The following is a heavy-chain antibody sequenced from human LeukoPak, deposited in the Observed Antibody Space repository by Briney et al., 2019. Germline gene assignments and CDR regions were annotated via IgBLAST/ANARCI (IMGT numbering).Heavy chain of an antibody. Sequence: SVKVSCKASGGTFSSYAISWVRQAPGQGLEWMGRIIPILGIANYAQKFQGRVTITADKSTSTAYMELGSLRSEDTAVYYCARDGGGDAAGHAYWGQRTLVTVSS. CDR2: IIPILGIA. J-gene: IGHJ4*02. V-gene: IGHV1-69*04. CDR1: GGTFSSYA. CDR3: ARDGGGDAAGHAY. D-gene: IGHD2-21*02.